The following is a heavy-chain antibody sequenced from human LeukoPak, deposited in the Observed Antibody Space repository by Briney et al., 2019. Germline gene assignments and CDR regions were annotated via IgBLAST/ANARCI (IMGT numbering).Heavy chain of an antibody. CDR3: GKDAHAGWFKNYYFDS. V-gene: IGHV3-23*01. CDR2: ISGRGGST. CDR1: GFTFTSYA. D-gene: IGHD6-19*01. Sequence: GGSLRLSCAASGFTFTSYAMSWVRQAPGKGLEWVSAISGRGGSTFYADSVKGRFAISRDNSENTLYLQMNSLRADDTAVYYCGKDAHAGWFKNYYFDSWGQGTLVTVSS. J-gene: IGHJ4*02.